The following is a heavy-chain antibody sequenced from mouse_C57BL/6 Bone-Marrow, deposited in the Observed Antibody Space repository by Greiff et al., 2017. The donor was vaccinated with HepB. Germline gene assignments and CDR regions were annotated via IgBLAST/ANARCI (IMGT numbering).Heavy chain of an antibody. D-gene: IGHD1-1*01. Sequence: EVKLMESGGGLVKPGGSLKLSCAASGFTFSDYGMHWVRQAPETGLEWVAYISSGSSTIYYADTVKGRFTISRDNAKNTLFLPMTSRRSEDTAMYYCARQGTTVVAPYWYFDVWGTGTTVTVSS. V-gene: IGHV5-17*01. CDR3: ARQGTTVVAPYWYFDV. CDR2: ISSGSSTI. J-gene: IGHJ1*03. CDR1: GFTFSDYG.